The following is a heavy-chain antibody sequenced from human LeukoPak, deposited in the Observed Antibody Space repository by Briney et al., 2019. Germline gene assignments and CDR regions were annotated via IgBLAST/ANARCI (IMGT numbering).Heavy chain of an antibody. V-gene: IGHV4-61*02. D-gene: IGHD3-9*01. CDR3: ARGYYDILTRQNWFDP. CDR2: IYTSGST. CDR1: GGSISSGSYY. Sequence: SQTLSLTCTVSGGSISSGSYYWSWIRQPAGKGLEWIGRIYTSGSTNYNPSLKSRVTISVDTSKNQFSLKLSSVTAADTAVYYCARGYYDILTRQNWFDPWGQGTLVTVSS. J-gene: IGHJ5*02.